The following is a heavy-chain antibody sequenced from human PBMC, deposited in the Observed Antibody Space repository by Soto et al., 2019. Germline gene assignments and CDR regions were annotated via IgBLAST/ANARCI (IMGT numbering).Heavy chain of an antibody. CDR3: ARDPYDSSGYYYDAFDI. CDR2: ISSSSSYI. Sequence: PGGSLRLSCAASGFTFSSYSMNWVRQAPGKGLEWVSSISSSSSYIYYADSVKGRFTISRDNAKNSLYLQMNSLRAEDTAVYYCARDPYDSSGYYYDAFDIWGQGTMVT. CDR1: GFTFSSYS. J-gene: IGHJ3*02. D-gene: IGHD3-22*01. V-gene: IGHV3-21*01.